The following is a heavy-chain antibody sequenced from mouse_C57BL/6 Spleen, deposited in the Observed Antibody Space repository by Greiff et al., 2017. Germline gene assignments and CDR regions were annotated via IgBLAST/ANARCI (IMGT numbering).Heavy chain of an antibody. V-gene: IGHV1-74*01. CDR2: IHPSDSDT. J-gene: IGHJ2*01. CDR3: AMRTYDGYIFDY. Sequence: QVQLQQPGAELVKPGASVKVSCKASGYTFTSYWMHWVKQRPGQGLEWIGRIHPSDSDTNYNQQFKGKATLTVENSSSTAYMQLSSLTSEDSAVYYCAMRTYDGYIFDYWGQGTTLTVSS. D-gene: IGHD2-3*01. CDR1: GYTFTSYW.